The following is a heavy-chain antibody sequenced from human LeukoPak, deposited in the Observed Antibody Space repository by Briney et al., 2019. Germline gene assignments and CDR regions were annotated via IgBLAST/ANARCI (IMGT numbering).Heavy chain of an antibody. CDR3: AKDGRGSYYGSGSYLDY. D-gene: IGHD3-10*01. Sequence: GRSLRLSCATSGFTFISYAMYWVRQAPGKGLEWVAAISNDGSNKYYAESVKGRFIISRDNSKSTLYLEINSLIGEDTAVYYCAKDGRGSYYGSGSYLDYWGQGTLVTVST. CDR1: GFTFISYA. CDR2: ISNDGSNK. J-gene: IGHJ4*02. V-gene: IGHV3-30*18.